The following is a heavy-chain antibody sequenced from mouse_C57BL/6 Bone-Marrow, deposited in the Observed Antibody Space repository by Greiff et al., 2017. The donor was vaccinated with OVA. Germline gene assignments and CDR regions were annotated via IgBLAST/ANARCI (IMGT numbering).Heavy chain of an antibody. CDR3: ARRGIFITTVVATKYFDV. D-gene: IGHD1-1*01. V-gene: IGHV1-9*01. J-gene: IGHJ1*03. Sequence: QVHVKQSGAELMKPGASVKLSCKATGYTFTGYWIEWVKQRPGHGLEWIGEILPGSGSTNYNEKFKGKATFTADTSSNTAYMQLSSLTTEDSAIYYCARRGIFITTVVATKYFDVWGTGTTVTVSS. CDR2: ILPGSGST. CDR1: GYTFTGYW.